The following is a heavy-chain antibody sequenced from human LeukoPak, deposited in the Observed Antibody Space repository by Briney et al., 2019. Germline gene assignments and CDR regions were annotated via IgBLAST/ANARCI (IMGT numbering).Heavy chain of an antibody. CDR1: GGTFSSYA. V-gene: IGHV1-69*06. J-gene: IGHJ3*02. CDR2: IIPIFGTA. CDR3: ARGRFGRGAFDI. Sequence: GASVKVSCKASGGTFSSYAISWVRQAPGQGLEWMGGIIPIFGTANYAQKFRGRVTITADKSTSTAYMELSSLRPEDTAVYYCARGRFGRGAFDIWGQGTMVTVSS. D-gene: IGHD3-10*01.